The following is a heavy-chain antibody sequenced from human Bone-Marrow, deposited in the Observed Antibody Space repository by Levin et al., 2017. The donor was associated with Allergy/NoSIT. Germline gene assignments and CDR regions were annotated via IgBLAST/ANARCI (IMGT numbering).Heavy chain of an antibody. Sequence: LSLTCAASGFTFSRYKINWVRQAPGKGLEWLSYITGDSSAIYYADSVKGRFTISRDNAKNSLYLQMNSLRDEDTAVYYCAREYSDYYYGMDVWGQGTTVTVSS. J-gene: IGHJ6*02. D-gene: IGHD4-11*01. CDR1: GFTFSRYK. V-gene: IGHV3-48*02. CDR3: AREYSDYYYGMDV. CDR2: ITGDSSAI.